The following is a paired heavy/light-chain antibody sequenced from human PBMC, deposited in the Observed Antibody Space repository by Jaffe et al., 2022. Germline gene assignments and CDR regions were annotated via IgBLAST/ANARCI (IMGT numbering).Heavy chain of an antibody. J-gene: IGHJ3*02. CDR3: ARELYYYDSSGYYYHAFDI. CDR1: GGSISSYY. V-gene: IGHV4-59*01. Sequence: QVQLQESGPGLVKPSETLSLTCTVSGGSISSYYWSWIRQPPGKGLEWIGYIYYSGSTNYNPSLKSRVTISVDTSKNQFSLKLSSVTAADTAVYYCARELYYYDSSGYYYHAFDIWGQGTMVTVSS. CDR2: IYYSGST. D-gene: IGHD3-22*01.
Light chain of an antibody. Sequence: EIVLTQSPDFQSVTPKEKVTITCRASQSIGSSLHWYQQKPDQSPKLLIKYASQSISGVPSRFSGSGSGTDFTLTINSLEAEDAATYYCHQSSSFPYTFGQGTKLEIK. CDR1: QSIGSS. CDR3: HQSSSFPYT. J-gene: IGKJ2*01. CDR2: YAS. V-gene: IGKV6-21*02.